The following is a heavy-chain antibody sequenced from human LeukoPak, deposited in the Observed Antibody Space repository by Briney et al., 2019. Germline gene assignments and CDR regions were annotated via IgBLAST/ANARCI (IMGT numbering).Heavy chain of an antibody. D-gene: IGHD3-22*01. CDR3: ARHLRYDSRGYDASDI. J-gene: IGHJ3*02. Sequence: SETLSLTCSVSGDSISSYYWSWIRQPPGKGLEWIGYIHYSGSTKYNPSLKSRVTISADTSKNQFSLKLSSVTAADTAVYYCARHLRYDSRGYDASDIWGQETMVTVSS. CDR2: IHYSGST. CDR1: GDSISSYY. V-gene: IGHV4-59*08.